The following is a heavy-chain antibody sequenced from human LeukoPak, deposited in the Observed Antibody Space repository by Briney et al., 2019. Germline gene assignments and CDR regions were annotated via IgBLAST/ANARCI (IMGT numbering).Heavy chain of an antibody. J-gene: IGHJ1*01. CDR3: ATGSGYYRGAEYFEY. V-gene: IGHV4-4*07. CDR1: GVSISSYY. D-gene: IGHD3-22*01. CDR2: VYTSGGT. Sequence: SETLSLTCSVSGVSISSYYWSWIRQPPGKGLEWIGRVYTSGGTGYNPSLESRVTMSADTSKRQFSLKLSAVTAADTAVYYCATGSGYYRGAEYFEYWGQGTLVTVSS.